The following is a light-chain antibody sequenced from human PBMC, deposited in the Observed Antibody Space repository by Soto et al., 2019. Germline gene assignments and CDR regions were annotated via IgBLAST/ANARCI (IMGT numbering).Light chain of an antibody. Sequence: EIVLTQSPATLSLSPGKRATLSCRARQSVSNFLAWYQQKAGQAPRLLIYDTSNRAGGIPARFSGSGSGTDFTLTISSLEPEDFAVYYCQQRINWPLTFGGGTKVEIK. CDR3: QQRINWPLT. J-gene: IGKJ4*01. CDR1: QSVSNF. CDR2: DTS. V-gene: IGKV3-11*01.